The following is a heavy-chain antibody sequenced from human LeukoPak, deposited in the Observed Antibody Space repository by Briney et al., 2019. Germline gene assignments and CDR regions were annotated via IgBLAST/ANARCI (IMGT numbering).Heavy chain of an antibody. Sequence: ASVKVSCKASGYTFTSYDINWVRQATGQGLEWMGWMNPNSGNTNYAQKLQGRVTMTTDTSTSTAYMELRSLRSDDTAVYYCARGIGFDYWGQGTLVTVSS. CDR2: MNPNSGNT. CDR1: GYTFTSYD. CDR3: ARGIGFDY. V-gene: IGHV1-8*01. D-gene: IGHD1-26*01. J-gene: IGHJ4*02.